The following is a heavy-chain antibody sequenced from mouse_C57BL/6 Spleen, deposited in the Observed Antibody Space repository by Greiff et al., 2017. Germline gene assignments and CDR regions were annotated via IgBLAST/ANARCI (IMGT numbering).Heavy chain of an antibody. CDR2: INPNNGGT. J-gene: IGHJ2*01. CDR1: GYTFTDYN. D-gene: IGHD1-1*01. Sequence: EVQLQQSGPELVKPGASVKMSCKASGYTFTDYNMHWVKQSHGKSLEWIGYINPNNGGTSYNQKFKGKATLTVNKSSSTAYMELRSLTSEDSAVYYCARVYYYGSSYDYFDYWGQGTTLTVSS. CDR3: ARVYYYGSSYDYFDY. V-gene: IGHV1-22*01.